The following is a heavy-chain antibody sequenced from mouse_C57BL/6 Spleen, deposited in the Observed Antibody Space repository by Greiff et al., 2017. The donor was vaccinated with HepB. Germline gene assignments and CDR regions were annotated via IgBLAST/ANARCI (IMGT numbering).Heavy chain of an antibody. D-gene: IGHD1-1*01. CDR2: IGPGSGST. J-gene: IGHJ2*01. CDR3: ARAGTTVVATPYDYFDY. Sequence: QVQLKESGAELVKPGTSVKISCKASGYTFTDYYINWVKQRPGQGLEWIGKIGPGSGSTYYNEKFKGKATLTADKSSSTAYMQLSSLTSEDSAVYFCARAGTTVVATPYDYFDYWGQGTTLTVSS. V-gene: IGHV1-77*01. CDR1: GYTFTDYY.